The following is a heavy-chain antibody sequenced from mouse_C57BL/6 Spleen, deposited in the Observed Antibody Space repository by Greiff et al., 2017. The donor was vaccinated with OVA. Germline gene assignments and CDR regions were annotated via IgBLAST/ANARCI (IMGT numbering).Heavy chain of an antibody. CDR1: GYTFTEYT. CDR3: ARHEDRNWEGAYFDY. V-gene: IGHV1-62-2*01. D-gene: IGHD4-1*01. Sequence: VQRVESGAELVKPGASVKLSCKTSGYTFTEYTIHWVKQRSGQGLEWIGWFYPGSGSIKYNEKFKEKAKLTADKSSSTVYMELSRLTSEDSAVYFCARHEDRNWEGAYFDYWGQGTTLTVSS. J-gene: IGHJ2*01. CDR2: FYPGSGSI.